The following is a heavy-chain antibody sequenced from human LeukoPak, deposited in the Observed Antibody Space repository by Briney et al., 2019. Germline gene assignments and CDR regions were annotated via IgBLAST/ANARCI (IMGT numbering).Heavy chain of an antibody. Sequence: GGSLRLSCAASGFRFSDHLMHWVRQTPNEGLVWVARINGDGHDTSYADSSGRFTISRDNSKNTLYLQMNSLRAEDTAVYYCAKDPFVGGELLSGCVYWGQGALVTVSS. CDR2: INGDGHDT. CDR1: GFRFSDHL. CDR3: AKDPFVGGELLSGCVY. J-gene: IGHJ4*02. D-gene: IGHD1-7*01. V-gene: IGHV3-74*01.